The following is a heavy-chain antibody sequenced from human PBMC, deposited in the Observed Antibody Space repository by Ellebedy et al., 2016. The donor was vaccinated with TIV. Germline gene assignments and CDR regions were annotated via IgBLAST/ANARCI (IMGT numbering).Heavy chain of an antibody. J-gene: IGHJ4*02. CDR1: GGSFSGYY. CDR2: VNRSGRT. D-gene: IGHD6-19*01. Sequence: SETLSLTCAVYGGSFSGYYWSWVLQPPGKGLEWIGEVNRSGRTNYHPSLESRVTISVDTSKNQFSLRLTSVTAADTAVYYCAEGRSGWYYFDYWGQGTLVTVSS. CDR3: AEGRSGWYYFDY. V-gene: IGHV4-34*01.